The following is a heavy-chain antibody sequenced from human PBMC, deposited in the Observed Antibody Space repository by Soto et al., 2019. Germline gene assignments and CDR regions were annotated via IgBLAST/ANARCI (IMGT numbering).Heavy chain of an antibody. D-gene: IGHD2-2*01. Sequence: PGGSLRLSFAASGFPFSSYAMSWVRQAPGKWLEWVAVISYDGSNKYYADSVKGLFTISRDNSKNTLYLQMNSLRAEDTAVYYCARDHFVVVPAAISYGMDVWGQGTTVTVYS. CDR2: ISYDGSNK. CDR3: ARDHFVVVPAAISYGMDV. CDR1: GFPFSSYA. V-gene: IGHV3-30-3*01. J-gene: IGHJ6*02.